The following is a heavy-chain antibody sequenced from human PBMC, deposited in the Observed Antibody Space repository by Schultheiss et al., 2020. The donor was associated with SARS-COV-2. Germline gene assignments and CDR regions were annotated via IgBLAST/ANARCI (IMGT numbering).Heavy chain of an antibody. D-gene: IGHD2-8*01. Sequence: GGSLRLSCAASGFNLRIYAMSWVRQAPGKGLEWVSSVGGSGAGAHYADSVKGRFTVTRDNSKNALILQMNSLRAEDTAIYYCAKSRIMATYYYYGMDVWGQGTTVTVSS. CDR3: AKSRIMATYYYYGMDV. CDR2: VGGSGAGA. J-gene: IGHJ6*02. CDR1: GFNLRIYA. V-gene: IGHV3-23*01.